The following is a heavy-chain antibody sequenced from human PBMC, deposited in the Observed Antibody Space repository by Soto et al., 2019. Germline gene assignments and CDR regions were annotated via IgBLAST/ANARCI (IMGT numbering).Heavy chain of an antibody. V-gene: IGHV4-34*01. Sequence: SETLSLTCAVYGGSFSGYYWSWIRQPPGKGLEWIGEINHSGSTNYNPSLKSRVTISVDTSKNQFSLKPSSVTAADTAVYYCARGEWYSSSWYLDYWGQGTLVTVSS. D-gene: IGHD6-13*01. J-gene: IGHJ4*02. CDR2: INHSGST. CDR3: ARGEWYSSSWYLDY. CDR1: GGSFSGYY.